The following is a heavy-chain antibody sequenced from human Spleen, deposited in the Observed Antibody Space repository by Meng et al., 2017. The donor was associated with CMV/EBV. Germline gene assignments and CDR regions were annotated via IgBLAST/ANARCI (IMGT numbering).Heavy chain of an antibody. D-gene: IGHD5/OR15-5a*01. J-gene: IGHJ6*02. Sequence: ASVKVSCKASGYMFIGWYMYWVRQAPGQGLEWMGWINPNSGGTNYAEKFQGRVTLTGDTSISTAYMELSRLTSDDTAVYYCARNRGSVSGYGMDVWGQGTTVTVSS. V-gene: IGHV1-2*02. CDR1: GYMFIGWY. CDR3: ARNRGSVSGYGMDV. CDR2: INPNSGGT.